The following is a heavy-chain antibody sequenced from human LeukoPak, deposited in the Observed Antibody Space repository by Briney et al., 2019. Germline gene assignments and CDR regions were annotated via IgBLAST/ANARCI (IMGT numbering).Heavy chain of an antibody. J-gene: IGHJ4*02. Sequence: PGGSLRLSCAASGFTFSSYGMHWVRQAPGKGLEWVAFIRYDGSNKYYADSVKGRFTISRDNSKNTLYLQMNSLRAEDTAVYYCPARIAAVPDYWGQGTLVTVSS. D-gene: IGHD6-13*01. CDR2: IRYDGSNK. CDR1: GFTFSSYG. CDR3: PARIAAVPDY. V-gene: IGHV3-30*02.